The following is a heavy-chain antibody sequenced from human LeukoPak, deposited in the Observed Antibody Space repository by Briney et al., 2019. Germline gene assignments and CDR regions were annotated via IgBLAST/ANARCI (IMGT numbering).Heavy chain of an antibody. D-gene: IGHD3-16*01. Sequence: ASVKVSCKASGYSFTGYYMHWVRQAPGQGLEWMGWINPNSGGTKYAQKFQGRVTMTRDMSISTAYMELSRLRSDDTAVYYCARVRYRLAETYIDYWGQGTLVTVSS. J-gene: IGHJ4*02. V-gene: IGHV1-2*02. CDR3: ARVRYRLAETYIDY. CDR2: INPNSGGT. CDR1: GYSFTGYY.